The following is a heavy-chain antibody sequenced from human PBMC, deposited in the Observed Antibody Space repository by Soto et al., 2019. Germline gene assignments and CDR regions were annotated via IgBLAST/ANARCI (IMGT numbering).Heavy chain of an antibody. Sequence: GASVKVSCKASGGTFSSYAISWVRQAPGQGLEWMGGIIPIFGTANYAQKFQGRVTITADKSTSTAYMELSSLRSEDTAVYYCARDRWRGYDLLTGSKTLDHWGQGTLATVLL. V-gene: IGHV1-69*06. CDR1: GGTFSSYA. CDR2: IIPIFGTA. D-gene: IGHD3-9*01. CDR3: ARDRWRGYDLLTGSKTLDH. J-gene: IGHJ4*02.